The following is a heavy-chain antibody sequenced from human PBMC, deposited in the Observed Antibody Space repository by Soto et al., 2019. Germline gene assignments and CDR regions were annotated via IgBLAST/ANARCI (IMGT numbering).Heavy chain of an antibody. D-gene: IGHD4-17*01. Sequence: QVQLQESGPGLVKPSQTLSLTCTVSGGSISSGGYYWSWIRQHPGKGLEWIGYIYYSGSTYYNPSLKSRVTISVDTSKNQFSLKLSSVTAADTAVYYCARGGTTVVTFWFDPWGKGTLVTVSS. J-gene: IGHJ5*02. CDR2: IYYSGST. CDR1: GGSISSGGYY. CDR3: ARGGTTVVTFWFDP. V-gene: IGHV4-31*03.